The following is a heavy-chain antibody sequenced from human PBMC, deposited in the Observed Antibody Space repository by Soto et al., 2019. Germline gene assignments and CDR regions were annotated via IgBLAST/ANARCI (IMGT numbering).Heavy chain of an antibody. D-gene: IGHD3-3*01. CDR1: GGSISSGGYY. Sequence: SETLSLTCTVSGGSISSGGYYWSWIRQHPGKGLEWIGYIYYSGSTYYNPSLKSRVTISVDTSKNQFSLKLSSVTAADTAVYYCARGTARYYDFWSGNFDYWGQGTLVTVSP. CDR3: ARGTARYYDFWSGNFDY. J-gene: IGHJ4*02. V-gene: IGHV4-31*03. CDR2: IYYSGST.